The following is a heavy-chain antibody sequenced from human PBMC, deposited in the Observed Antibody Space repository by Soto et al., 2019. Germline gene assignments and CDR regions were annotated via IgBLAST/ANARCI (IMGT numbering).Heavy chain of an antibody. CDR1: GGSISSYY. V-gene: IGHV4-59*01. CDR3: ARDYYYDSSGYYYVPWFDP. J-gene: IGHJ5*02. D-gene: IGHD3-22*01. Sequence: RPSETLSLTCTVSGGSISSYYWSWIRQPPGKGLEWIGYIYYSGSTNYNPSLKSRVTISVDTSKNQFSLKLSSVTAAGTAVYYCARDYYYDSSGYYYVPWFDPWGQGTLVTVSS. CDR2: IYYSGST.